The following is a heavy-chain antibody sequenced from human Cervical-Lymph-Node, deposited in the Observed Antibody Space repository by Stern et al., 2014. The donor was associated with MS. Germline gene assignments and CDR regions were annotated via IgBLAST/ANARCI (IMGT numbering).Heavy chain of an antibody. V-gene: IGHV3-23*04. CDR1: GFTFSSCA. J-gene: IGHJ4*02. Sequence: EVQLVESGGGLLQPGGSLRLSCEASGFTFSSCAMTWVRQAPGKGLEWVSSIGANGVATYYVDSVKGRFAISRDNSKNTVYLEMSSLRVDDTAVYFCAKEKWVPDTAEIDYWGQGTLVTVSS. CDR3: AKEKWVPDTAEIDY. CDR2: IGANGVAT. D-gene: IGHD2-21*02.